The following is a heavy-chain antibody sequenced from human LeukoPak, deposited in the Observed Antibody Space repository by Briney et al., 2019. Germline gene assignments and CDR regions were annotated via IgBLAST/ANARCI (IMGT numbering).Heavy chain of an antibody. CDR2: TSTRGNII. V-gene: IGHV3-11*01. D-gene: IGHD3-10*01. CDR1: GFTFSDYF. CDR3: GRGQRGGVTYVFDI. J-gene: IGHJ3*02. Sequence: GGSLRLSCAASGFTFSDYFVSWIRQAPGKGLEWISYTSTRGNIIYYADSVKGRYTISRDDAKNSLYLQMNSLRAADTAVYYCGRGQRGGVTYVFDIWGQGTMVTVSS.